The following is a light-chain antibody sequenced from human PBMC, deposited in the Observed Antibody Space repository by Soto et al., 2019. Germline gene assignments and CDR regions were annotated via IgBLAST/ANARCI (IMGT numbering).Light chain of an antibody. Sequence: QSVLTQPASVSGSPGQSITITCTGTSSVVGGYNYVSWYQQYPGKAPKLMIYDVTNRPPGVSNRFSGSKSGNTASLTISGLQAEDEADYYCSSYTSTSTFVFGTGTKVTVL. V-gene: IGLV2-14*01. CDR3: SSYTSTSTFV. CDR1: SSVVGGYNY. CDR2: DVT. J-gene: IGLJ1*01.